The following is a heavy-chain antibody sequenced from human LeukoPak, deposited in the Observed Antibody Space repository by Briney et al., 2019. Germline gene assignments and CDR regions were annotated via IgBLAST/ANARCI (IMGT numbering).Heavy chain of an antibody. V-gene: IGHV4-4*07. CDR3: ARVLVGANYYFYYMHD. Sequence: PSETLSLTCTVSGGSISSYYWSWIRQPAGKGLEWIGRIYTSGNTNYNPSLKSRVTISVDKSKNQFSLKLSSVTAADTAVYYCARVLVGANYYFYYMHDWSEASTLTVSS. CDR2: IYTSGNT. J-gene: IGHJ6*03. D-gene: IGHD1-26*01. CDR1: GGSISSYY.